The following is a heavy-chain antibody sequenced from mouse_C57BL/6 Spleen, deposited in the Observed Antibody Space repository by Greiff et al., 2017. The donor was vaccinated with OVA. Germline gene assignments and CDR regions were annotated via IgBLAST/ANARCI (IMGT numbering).Heavy chain of an antibody. Sequence: EVQRVESGPELVKPGASVKISCKASGYSFTGYYMNWVKQSPEKSLEWIGEINPSTGGTTYNQKFKAKATLTVDKSSSTAYMQLKSLTSEDSAVYYCARTIDYDEDYWGQGTTLTVSS. J-gene: IGHJ2*01. V-gene: IGHV1-42*01. CDR1: GYSFTGYY. CDR2: INPSTGGT. CDR3: ARTIDYDEDY. D-gene: IGHD2-4*01.